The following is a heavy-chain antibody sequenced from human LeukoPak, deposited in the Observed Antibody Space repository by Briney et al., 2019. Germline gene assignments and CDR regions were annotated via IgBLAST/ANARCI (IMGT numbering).Heavy chain of an antibody. CDR3: ARQGSGGAYDFWSGYYRGTFDY. CDR1: GGSISSSSYY. Sequence: SETLSLTCTVSGGSISSSSYYWGWIRQPPGKGLEWIGSIYYSGSTYYNPSLKSRVTISVDTSKNQFSLKLSSVTAADTAVCYCARQGSGGAYDFWSGYYRGTFDYWGQGTLVTVSS. V-gene: IGHV4-39*01. CDR2: IYYSGST. D-gene: IGHD3-3*01. J-gene: IGHJ4*02.